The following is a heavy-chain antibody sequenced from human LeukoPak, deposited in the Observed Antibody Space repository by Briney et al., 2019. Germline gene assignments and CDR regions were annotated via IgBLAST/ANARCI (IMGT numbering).Heavy chain of an antibody. CDR3: AKDIGVGATTALWAFDI. CDR1: GFTFDDYA. V-gene: IGHV3-9*01. CDR2: ISWNSGSI. J-gene: IGHJ3*02. Sequence: PGGSLRLSCAASGFTFDDYAMHWVRQAPGKGLEWVSGISWNSGSIGYADSVKGRFTISRDNAKNSLYLQMNSLRAEDTALYYCAKDIGVGATTALWAFDIWGQGTMVTVSS. D-gene: IGHD1-26*01.